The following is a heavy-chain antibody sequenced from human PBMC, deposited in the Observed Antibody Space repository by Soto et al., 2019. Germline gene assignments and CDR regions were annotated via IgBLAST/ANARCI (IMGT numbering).Heavy chain of an antibody. Sequence: PSETLSLTCAVYGGSFSGYYWSWIRQPPGKGLEWIGEINHSGSTNYNPSLKSRVTISVDTSKNQFSLNLSYVTAADTAVYYCARVQRCLEWLKRNWFDPWGQGTLVTVAS. CDR1: GGSFSGYY. V-gene: IGHV4-34*01. J-gene: IGHJ5*02. CDR3: ARVQRCLEWLKRNWFDP. D-gene: IGHD3-3*01. CDR2: INHSGST.